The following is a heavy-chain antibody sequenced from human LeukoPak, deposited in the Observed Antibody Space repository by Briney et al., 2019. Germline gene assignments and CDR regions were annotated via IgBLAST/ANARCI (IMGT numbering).Heavy chain of an antibody. CDR3: ARQGSNFDY. V-gene: IGHV4-59*01. D-gene: IGHD1-26*01. J-gene: IGHJ4*02. Sequence: SETLSLTCTVSGGSISNYYWSWIRQPPGKGLEWIGYIYYSGNTNYNPSLKSRVTISVDTSKNQFSLKPTSVTAADTAVYYCARQGSNFDYWGQGTLVTVSS. CDR2: IYYSGNT. CDR1: GGSISNYY.